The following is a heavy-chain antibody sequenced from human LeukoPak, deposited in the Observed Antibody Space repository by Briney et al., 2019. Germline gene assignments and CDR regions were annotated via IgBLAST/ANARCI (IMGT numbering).Heavy chain of an antibody. D-gene: IGHD3-22*01. CDR1: GFTFSSYG. J-gene: IGHJ4*02. CDR3: TTERYYDSSGYPKDY. V-gene: IGHV3-15*01. CDR2: IKSKTDGGTT. Sequence: GGSLRLSCAASGFTFSSYGMHWVRQAPGKGLEWVGRIKSKTDGGTTDYAAPVKGRFTISRDDSKNTLYLQMNSLKTEDTAVYYCTTERYYDSSGYPKDYWGQGTLVTVSS.